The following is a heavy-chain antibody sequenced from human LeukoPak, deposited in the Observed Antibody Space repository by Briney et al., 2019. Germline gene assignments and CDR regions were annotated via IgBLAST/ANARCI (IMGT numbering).Heavy chain of an antibody. CDR2: ITSTGSPI. CDR1: GFTFTDYY. CDR3: GRDVPAYGDYPDGDQ. V-gene: IGHV3-11*01. J-gene: IGHJ4*02. Sequence: SGGSLRLSCVAAGFTFTDYYMSWIRQAPGKGLEWVSTITSTGSPIYYADSVKGRFTLSRDNAKNSLYLQMNSPRAEDTAVYYCGRDVPAYGDYPDGDQWGQGTLVTVSS. D-gene: IGHD4-17*01.